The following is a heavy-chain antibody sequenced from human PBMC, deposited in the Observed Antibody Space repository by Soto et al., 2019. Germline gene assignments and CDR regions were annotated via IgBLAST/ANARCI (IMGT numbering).Heavy chain of an antibody. CDR3: ASYGSGYDAFDI. J-gene: IGHJ3*02. D-gene: IGHD3-10*01. Sequence: QVQLQQWGAGLLKPSETLSLTCAVYGGSFSGYYWSWIRQTPGKGLEWIGEINHSGSTNYNPSLKSRVTISVDTSKNQFSLKLSSLTAADTAVYYCASYGSGYDAFDIWGQGTMVTVSS. V-gene: IGHV4-34*01. CDR1: GGSFSGYY. CDR2: INHSGST.